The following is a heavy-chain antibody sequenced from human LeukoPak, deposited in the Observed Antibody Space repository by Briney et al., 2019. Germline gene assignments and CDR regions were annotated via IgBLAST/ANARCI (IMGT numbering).Heavy chain of an antibody. V-gene: IGHV4-39*07. J-gene: IGHJ3*01. D-gene: IGHD3-16*01. Sequence: SETLSLTCTVSGGSINSGNYYWGWIRQPPGKGLEWIGTIYYSATYYNPSVKSRVTMSIDTSKNQFSLKLGSVTAADTAVYYCARRDTLTGEPYDFWGQGTMVTVSS. CDR3: ARRDTLTGEPYDF. CDR2: IYYSAT. CDR1: GGSINSGNYY.